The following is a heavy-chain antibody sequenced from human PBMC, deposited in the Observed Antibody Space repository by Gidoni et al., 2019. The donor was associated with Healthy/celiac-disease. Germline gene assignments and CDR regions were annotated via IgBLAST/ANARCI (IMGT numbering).Heavy chain of an antibody. CDR3: ARGSATMIVVG. CDR1: GFTVSSNY. J-gene: IGHJ4*02. CDR2: IYSGGST. Sequence: EVQLVESGGGLIQPGGSLRLSCAASGFTVSSNYMSWVRQAPGKGLEWVSVIYSGGSTYYADSVKGRFTIARDNTKNTLYLQMNSLRAEDTAVYYCARGSATMIVVGWGQGTLVTVSS. V-gene: IGHV3-53*01. D-gene: IGHD3-22*01.